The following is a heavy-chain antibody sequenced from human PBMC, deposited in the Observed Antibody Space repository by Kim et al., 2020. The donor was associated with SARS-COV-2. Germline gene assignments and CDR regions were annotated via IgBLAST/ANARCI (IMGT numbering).Heavy chain of an antibody. D-gene: IGHD6-19*01. Sequence: SETLSLTCAVYGESFSGYYWTWIRQPPGKGLEWIVFGHHSGSTNYNPSLKSRVTITTDTSKNQFSLRLRSLTAADTGFYFCARGVSNSSAWELDYWGRGSLVTVSS. J-gene: IGHJ4*02. CDR3: ARGVSNSSAWELDY. CDR1: GESFSGYY. CDR2: GHHSGST. V-gene: IGHV4-34*01.